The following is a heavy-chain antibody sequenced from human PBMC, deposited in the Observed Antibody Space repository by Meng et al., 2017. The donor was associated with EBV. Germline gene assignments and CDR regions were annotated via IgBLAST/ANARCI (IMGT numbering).Heavy chain of an antibody. Sequence: QVQLVQSGPELKKPGXVVKVPCKASGYSLSTFAMNWVRQAPGQGLEWMGWINTDTGYATYAQGFRGRFVFSLETSVSTAYLQINSLKAADTAMYYCARGLAYGDYGVDYWGQGTLVTVSS. V-gene: IGHV7-4-1*02. CDR2: INTDTGYA. D-gene: IGHD2-21*01. CDR1: GYSLSTFA. CDR3: ARGLAYGDYGVDY. J-gene: IGHJ4*02.